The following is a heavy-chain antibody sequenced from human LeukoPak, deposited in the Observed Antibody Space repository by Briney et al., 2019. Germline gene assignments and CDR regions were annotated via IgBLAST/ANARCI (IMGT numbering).Heavy chain of an antibody. J-gene: IGHJ5*02. V-gene: IGHV3-23*01. D-gene: IGHD3-10*01. Sequence: GGSLRLSCAASGFTFSSYAMSWVRQAPGKGLEWVSGISTNGGSTSYADSVKGRFTISRDNPRNTLYMEMNSLRAEDTAVYYCAKSSLLWFGESPNWFDPWGQGTLVTVSS. CDR2: ISTNGGST. CDR1: GFTFSSYA. CDR3: AKSSLLWFGESPNWFDP.